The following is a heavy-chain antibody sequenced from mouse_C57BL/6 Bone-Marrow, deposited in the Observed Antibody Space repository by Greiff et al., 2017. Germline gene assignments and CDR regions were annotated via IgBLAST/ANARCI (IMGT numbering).Heavy chain of an antibody. CDR2: ISNGGGST. CDR3: ARQRGLTFDY. D-gene: IGHD3-3*01. CDR1: GFTFSDYY. J-gene: IGHJ2*01. V-gene: IGHV5-12*01. Sequence: EVKLVESGGGLVQPGGSLKLSCAASGFTFSDYYMYWVRQTPEKRLEWVAYISNGGGSTYYPDTVKGRFTISRDNAKNTLYLQMSRLKSEDTAMYCCARQRGLTFDYWGQGTTLTVSS.